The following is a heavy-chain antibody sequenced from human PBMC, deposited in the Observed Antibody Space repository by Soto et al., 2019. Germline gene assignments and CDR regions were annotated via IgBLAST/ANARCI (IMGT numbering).Heavy chain of an antibody. D-gene: IGHD2-2*01. CDR2: LYYSENT. Sequence: PSETLSLTCTVSGGSISSSSYYWGWIRQPPGKGLEWIGSLYYSENTYYNLSLKSRVTIFADTSKSQFSLKVSSVTASDTAVYYCARQTAYCYNTNCYGGPFDSWGQGTLVTVYS. J-gene: IGHJ4*02. CDR3: ARQTAYCYNTNCYGGPFDS. CDR1: GGSISSSSYY. V-gene: IGHV4-39*01.